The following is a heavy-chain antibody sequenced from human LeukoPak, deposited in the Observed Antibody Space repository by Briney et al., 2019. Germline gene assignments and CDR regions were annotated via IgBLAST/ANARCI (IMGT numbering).Heavy chain of an antibody. V-gene: IGHV3-74*01. CDR3: ARDYGSWFDP. D-gene: IGHD4-17*01. Sequence: TGGSLRLSCAASGCTFSSYWMHWVRQAPGQGLVWVSRINSDGSSTTYADSVKGRFTISRDNAKNSLYLQMNSLRAEDTAVYYCARDYGSWFDPWGQGTLVTVSS. CDR1: GCTFSSYW. CDR2: INSDGSST. J-gene: IGHJ5*02.